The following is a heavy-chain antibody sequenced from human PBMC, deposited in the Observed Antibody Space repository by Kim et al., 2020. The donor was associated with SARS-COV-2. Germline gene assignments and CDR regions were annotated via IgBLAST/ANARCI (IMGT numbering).Heavy chain of an antibody. D-gene: IGHD5-12*01. Sequence: YVDSVKGRFTSSRDNAKNSLYLQMNSLRAEDTAVYYCASRPFSGYDHWGQGTLVTVSS. J-gene: IGHJ5*02. V-gene: IGHV3-7*01. CDR3: ASRPFSGYDH.